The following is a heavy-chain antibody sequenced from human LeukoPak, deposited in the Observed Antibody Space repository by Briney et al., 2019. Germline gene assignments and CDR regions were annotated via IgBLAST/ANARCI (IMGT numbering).Heavy chain of an antibody. D-gene: IGHD4-17*01. J-gene: IGHJ5*02. CDR1: GFTFRNYW. V-gene: IGHV3-7*01. CDR2: IKPDGSET. CDR3: ARGATTPTIDWCDP. Sequence: PGGSLRLSCAASGFTFRNYWMSWVRQAPGKGLEWVASIKPDGSETSHLDSVGGRFTISRDNARNSLFLQMNTLRAEDAAVYYCARGATTPTIDWCDPWGQGTRVIVSS.